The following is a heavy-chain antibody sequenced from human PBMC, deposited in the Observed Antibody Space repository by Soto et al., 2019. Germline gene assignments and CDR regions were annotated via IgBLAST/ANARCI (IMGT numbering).Heavy chain of an antibody. CDR2: ISAYNGNT. D-gene: IGHD3-22*01. V-gene: IGHV1-18*01. Sequence: ASVKVSCKASGYTFTSYGISWVRQAPGQGLEWMGWISAYNGNTNYAQKLQGRVTMTTDTSTSTAYMELRSLRSDDTAVYYCAREVDYYDSSGRDAAFDIWGQGTMVTVSS. CDR3: AREVDYYDSSGRDAAFDI. J-gene: IGHJ3*02. CDR1: GYTFTSYG.